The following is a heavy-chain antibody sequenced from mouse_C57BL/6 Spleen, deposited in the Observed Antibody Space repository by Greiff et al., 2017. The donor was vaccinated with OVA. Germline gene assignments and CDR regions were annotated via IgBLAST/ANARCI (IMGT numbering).Heavy chain of an antibody. CDR1: GYTFTSYW. CDR3: AMPIYYDYGEGYYAMDY. D-gene: IGHD2-4*01. J-gene: IGHJ4*01. CDR2: IHPSDSDT. V-gene: IGHV1-74*01. Sequence: VQLQQPGAELVKPSASVKVSCKASGYTFTSYWMHWVKQRPGQGLEWIGRIHPSDSDTNYNQKLKGTAPLTVDQYSSTAYMQLSSLTSEDSAVYYCAMPIYYDYGEGYYAMDYWGQGTSVTVSS.